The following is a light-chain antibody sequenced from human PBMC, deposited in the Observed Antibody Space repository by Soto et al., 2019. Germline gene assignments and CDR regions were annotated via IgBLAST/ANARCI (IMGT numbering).Light chain of an antibody. CDR2: GAS. CDR1: QSVTNNF. Sequence: DIVLTQSPDTLCLSPGERAILSCRASQSVTNNFLGWYQQKPGQAPRLLVFGASSRATGIPDRFSGSGSGTDFTLTISRLEPEDFAIDHCHQYGSLPWTFGQGAKVEIK. CDR3: HQYGSLPWT. V-gene: IGKV3-20*01. J-gene: IGKJ1*01.